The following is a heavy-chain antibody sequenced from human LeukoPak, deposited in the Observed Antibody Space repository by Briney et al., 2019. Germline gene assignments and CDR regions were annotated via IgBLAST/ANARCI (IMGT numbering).Heavy chain of an antibody. V-gene: IGHV3-30*03. Sequence: GGSLRLSCAASGFTFSSYGMHWVRQAPGKGLEWVAVISYDGSNKYYADSVKGRFTISRDNSKNTLYLQMNSLRAEDTAVYYCARSPATSGWYGYWGQGTLVTVSS. CDR3: ARSPATSGWYGY. D-gene: IGHD6-19*01. CDR2: ISYDGSNK. CDR1: GFTFSSYG. J-gene: IGHJ4*02.